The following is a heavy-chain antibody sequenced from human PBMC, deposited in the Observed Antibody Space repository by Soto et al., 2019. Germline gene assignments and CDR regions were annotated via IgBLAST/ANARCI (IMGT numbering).Heavy chain of an antibody. V-gene: IGHV4-59*08. Sequence: SETLSLTCTFSGCSISSYYWSLIRQPPGKGLEWIGYIYYSGSTNYNPSLKSRVTISLDTSKNQFSLKLSSVTAADTAVYYCARHNYGSGSTYFDYWGQGTLVTVSS. D-gene: IGHD3-10*01. CDR2: IYYSGST. CDR1: GCSISSYY. J-gene: IGHJ4*02. CDR3: ARHNYGSGSTYFDY.